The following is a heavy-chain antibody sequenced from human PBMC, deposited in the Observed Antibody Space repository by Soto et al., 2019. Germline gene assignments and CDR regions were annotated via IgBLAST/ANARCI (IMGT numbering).Heavy chain of an antibody. CDR3: AKDKFGFSRGGAFDI. CDR2: ISWNSGSI. V-gene: IGHV3-9*01. D-gene: IGHD3-10*01. CDR1: GFTFDDYA. J-gene: IGHJ3*02. Sequence: GGSLRLSCAASGFTFDDYAMHWVRQAPGKGLEWVSGISWNSGSIGYADSVKGRFTISRDNAKNSLYLQMNSLRAEDTALYYCAKDKFGFSRGGAFDIWGQGTMVTVSS.